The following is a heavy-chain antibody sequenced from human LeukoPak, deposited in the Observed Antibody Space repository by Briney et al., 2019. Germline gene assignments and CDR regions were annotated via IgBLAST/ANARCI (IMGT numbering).Heavy chain of an antibody. V-gene: IGHV1-69*05. CDR2: IIPIFGTA. CDR1: AGTFSIYA. D-gene: IGHD6-6*01. Sequence: SVKVSCKASAGTFSIYAISWVRQAPGQGLEWMGGIIPIFGTANYAQKFQGRVTITTDETTSTAYMELSSQRSEHTAVYYCGRDFSSSPEFDCWGQGTLVTVSS. CDR3: GRDFSSSPEFDC. J-gene: IGHJ4*02.